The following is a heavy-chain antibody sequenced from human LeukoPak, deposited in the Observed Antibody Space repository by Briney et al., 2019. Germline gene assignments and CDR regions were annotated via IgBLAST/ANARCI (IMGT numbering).Heavy chain of an antibody. D-gene: IGHD1-26*01. J-gene: IGHJ3*02. Sequence: SETLSLTCTVSRGSIRTYYWSWIRQSPGKGLEWIGYIYDSGTTKYNPSLKSRVTISVDTSKNQFSLKLSSVTAADTAVYYCARSGGNYYATDVFDIWGQSKMVPVSS. CDR2: IYDSGTT. CDR1: RGSIRTYY. CDR3: ARSGGNYYATDVFDI. V-gene: IGHV4-59*08.